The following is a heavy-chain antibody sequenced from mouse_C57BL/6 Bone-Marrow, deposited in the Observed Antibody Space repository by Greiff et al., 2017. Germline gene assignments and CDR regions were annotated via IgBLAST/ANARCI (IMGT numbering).Heavy chain of an antibody. CDR3: SRPPVIHVGYFDV. Sequence: EVKLLESGGGLVQPGGSLKLSCAASGIDFSRYWMSWVRRAPGKGLEWIGEINPDSSTINYAPSLKDKFIISRDNAKNTLYLQMSKVRSEDTALYYCSRPPVIHVGYFDVWGTGTTVTVSS. V-gene: IGHV4-1*01. CDR1: GIDFSRYW. CDR2: INPDSSTI. D-gene: IGHD1-2*01. J-gene: IGHJ1*03.